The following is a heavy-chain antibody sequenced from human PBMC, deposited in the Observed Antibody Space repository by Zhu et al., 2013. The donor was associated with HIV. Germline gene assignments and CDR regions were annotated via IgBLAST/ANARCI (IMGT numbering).Heavy chain of an antibody. CDR1: GGTFNSYV. V-gene: IGHV1-69*12. CDR2: IIPIFGTT. Sequence: QVHLVQSGAEVKKPGSSVKVSCKATGGTFNSYVINWVRQAPGHGLEWVGGIIPIFGTTRNAQKFQGRVTINADESTSTAYMELTSLTSEDTAVYYCARTVLRRYHSDTGDYVGDAFDLWGRGQWSPFPQ. CDR3: ARTVLRRYHSDTGDYVGDAFDL. D-gene: IGHD3-22*01. J-gene: IGHJ3*01.